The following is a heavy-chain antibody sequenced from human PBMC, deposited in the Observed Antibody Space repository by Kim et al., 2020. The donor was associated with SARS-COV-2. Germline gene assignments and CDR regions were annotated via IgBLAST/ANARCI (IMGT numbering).Heavy chain of an antibody. CDR1: GFTFSSYD. J-gene: IGHJ4*02. CDR3: ARGYCSVWYCNFDY. Sequence: GGSLRLSCAASGFTFSSYDMHWVRQATGKGLEWVSAIGTAGDPYYPGSVKGRFTISRENAKNSLYLQMNSLRAGDTAVYYCARGYCSVWYCNFDYWGQGTLVTVSS. V-gene: IGHV3-13*05. D-gene: IGHD6-19*01. CDR2: IGTAGDP.